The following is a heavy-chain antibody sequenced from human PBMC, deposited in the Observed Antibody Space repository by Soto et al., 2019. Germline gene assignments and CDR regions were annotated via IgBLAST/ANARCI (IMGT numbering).Heavy chain of an antibody. J-gene: IGHJ6*02. CDR2: IIPIFGTA. CDR1: GGTFSSYA. Sequence: GASVKVSCKASGGTFSSYAISWVRQAPGQGLEWMGGIIPIFGTANYAQKFQGRVTITADESTSTAYMELSSLRSEDTAVYYCASRGYSYANYYYYGMDVWGQGTTVTVSS. V-gene: IGHV1-69*13. D-gene: IGHD5-18*01. CDR3: ASRGYSYANYYYYGMDV.